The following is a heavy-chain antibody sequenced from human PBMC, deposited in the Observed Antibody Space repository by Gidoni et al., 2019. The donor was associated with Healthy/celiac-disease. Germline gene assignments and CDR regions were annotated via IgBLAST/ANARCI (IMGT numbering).Heavy chain of an antibody. V-gene: IGHV1-2*02. Sequence: QLQLVQSGAEVKKPGASVKVSCKASGYTFTGYYLHWVRQAPGQGLEWMGWINPNSGSTNYAQKFQGRVTMTRDTSISTAYMELSRLRSDDTAVYYCARDPLEVGATSGGGNWFDPWGQGTLVTVSS. CDR1: GYTFTGYY. CDR2: INPNSGST. J-gene: IGHJ5*02. D-gene: IGHD1-26*01. CDR3: ARDPLEVGATSGGGNWFDP.